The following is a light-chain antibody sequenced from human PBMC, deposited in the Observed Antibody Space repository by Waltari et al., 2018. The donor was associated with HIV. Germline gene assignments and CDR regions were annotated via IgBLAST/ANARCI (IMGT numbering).Light chain of an antibody. CDR3: QQYNNWPGT. CDR2: GAS. J-gene: IGKJ1*01. CDR1: QSVKNT. Sequence: EIVMTQSPATLSVSPGERATLSCRASQSVKNTLAWYQQKPGQAPRILFYGASTRVTGIPARFSGSGSETEFTLTISSLQSEDFAVYYCQQYNNWPGTFGQGTKVEIE. V-gene: IGKV3-15*01.